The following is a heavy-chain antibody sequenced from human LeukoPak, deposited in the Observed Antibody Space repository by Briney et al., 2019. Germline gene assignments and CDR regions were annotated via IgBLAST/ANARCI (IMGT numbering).Heavy chain of an antibody. V-gene: IGHV4-39*01. J-gene: IGHJ4*02. CDR3: ARSTTALLWFGELLPTYYYFDY. D-gene: IGHD3-10*01. Sequence: PSETLSLTCAVSGGSISSNSYYWGWIRQPPGKGLEWIGSIYYSGSTYYNPSLKSRVTISVDTSKNQFSLKLSSVTAADTAVYYCARSTTALLWFGELLPTYYYFDYWGQGTLVTVSS. CDR2: IYYSGST. CDR1: GGSISSNSYY.